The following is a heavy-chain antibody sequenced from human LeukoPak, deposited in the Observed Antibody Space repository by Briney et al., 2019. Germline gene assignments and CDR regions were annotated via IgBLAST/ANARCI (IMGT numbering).Heavy chain of an antibody. J-gene: IGHJ4*02. CDR3: AKLEGSAATSSD. CDR2: ISPNGGGT. CDR1: GYTFTDYY. V-gene: IGHV1-2*06. Sequence: APVKVSCKASGYTFTDYYIHWLRQAPGQGLEWVGRISPNGGGTIYAQKFQGRVTVTRDTSITTAYMELNRLTSDDTAVYFCAKLEGSAATSSDWGQGTLVTVSS. D-gene: IGHD6-13*01.